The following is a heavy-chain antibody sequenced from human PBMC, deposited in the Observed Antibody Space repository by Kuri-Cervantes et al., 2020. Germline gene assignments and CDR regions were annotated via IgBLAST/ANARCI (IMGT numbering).Heavy chain of an antibody. V-gene: IGHV3-9*01. CDR2: IRWNSGSI. CDR3: AKDMGEGSYSQDAYDF. Sequence: SLKISCAASGFTFDDYAMHWVRQAPGKGLEWVSGIRWNSGSIGYADSVKGRFTISRDNAKNSLYLQMNSLRAEDTALYYCAKDMGEGSYSQDAYDFWGQGTMVTVSS. J-gene: IGHJ3*01. D-gene: IGHD3-16*01. CDR1: GFTFDDYA.